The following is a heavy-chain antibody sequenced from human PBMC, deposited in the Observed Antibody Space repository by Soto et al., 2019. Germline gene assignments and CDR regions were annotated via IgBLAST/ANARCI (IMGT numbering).Heavy chain of an antibody. V-gene: IGHV3-30*18. D-gene: IGHD3-10*01. J-gene: IGHJ4*01. CDR3: AEEDRDGWHFFDT. CDR1: GFTFRTYG. Sequence: PGGSLRLSCAASGFTFRTYGMHWVRQAPGKGLEWVAFISDDGSQKYYGDSVKGRFTISRDNSKNTLSLRMISLRTEDTSVYYCAEEDRDGWHFFDTWSHGTLLPVSS. CDR2: ISDDGSQK.